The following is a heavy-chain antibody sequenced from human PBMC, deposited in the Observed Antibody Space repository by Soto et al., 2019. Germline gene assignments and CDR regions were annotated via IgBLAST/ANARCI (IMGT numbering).Heavy chain of an antibody. CDR1: GFTFSSHE. J-gene: IGHJ1*01. CDR2: ISGSGSTI. D-gene: IGHD2-8*01. Sequence: GGSLRLSCEATGFTFSSHEMNWIRQTPGKRLEWIAKISGSGSTINNADAVKGRFTISRDNVQRTLHLQMDRLRVEDTGVYYCARGGVYWGRGTLVTVSS. V-gene: IGHV3-48*03. CDR3: ARGGVY.